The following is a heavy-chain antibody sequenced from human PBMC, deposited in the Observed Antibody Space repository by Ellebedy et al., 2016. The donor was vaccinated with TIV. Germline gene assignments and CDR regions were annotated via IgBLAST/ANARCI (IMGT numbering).Heavy chain of an antibody. CDR3: AVVDFC. CDR2: IFTSDVT. CDR1: GFAVNGYY. V-gene: IGHV3-53*01. Sequence: PGGSLRLSCAASGFAVNGYYITWVRQAPGKGLDWVSVIFTSDVTSYTDSVRGRFTISRDTYKNTVNLQMNSLRVEDTAIYYCAVVDFCWGQGTLVIVSS. J-gene: IGHJ4*02. D-gene: IGHD2-15*01.